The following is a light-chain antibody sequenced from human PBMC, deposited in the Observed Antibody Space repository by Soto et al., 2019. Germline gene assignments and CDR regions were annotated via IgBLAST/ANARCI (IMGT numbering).Light chain of an antibody. Sequence: DIQMTQSPSTLSASVGDRVTITCRASQSISSWLAWYQQKPGKAPKLLIYKASSLESGVPSRFSGRGSGTEFTLTISSLQPDDLATYYCQQYNSYPLTFVGGTKVEIK. CDR2: KAS. CDR3: QQYNSYPLT. CDR1: QSISSW. J-gene: IGKJ4*01. V-gene: IGKV1-5*03.